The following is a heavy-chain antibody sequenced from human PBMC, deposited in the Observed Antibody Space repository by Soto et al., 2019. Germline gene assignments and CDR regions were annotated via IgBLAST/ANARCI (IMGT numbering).Heavy chain of an antibody. Sequence: SETLSLTCTVSGGSIISSSYYFFWIRQPPGKGLELIGSIYYSGSTYYNPSLKSRVTISVDTSKNQFSLKLSSVTAADTAVYYCARIAAPGYYGMDVWGQGTTVTVSS. V-gene: IGHV4-39*01. CDR2: IYYSGST. D-gene: IGHD6-13*01. CDR1: GGSIISSSYY. J-gene: IGHJ6*02. CDR3: ARIAAPGYYGMDV.